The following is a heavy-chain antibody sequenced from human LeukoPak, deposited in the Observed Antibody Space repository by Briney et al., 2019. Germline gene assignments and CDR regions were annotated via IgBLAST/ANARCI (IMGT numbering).Heavy chain of an antibody. J-gene: IGHJ4*02. CDR2: MNPDSGNT. Sequence: ASVKVSCKASGYTFTSYDINWVRQAPGQGLEWMGWMNPDSGNTGYAQKFQGRVTMARNTSISTAYMELSSLTSEDAAVYYCAREFYGDFCFDYWGQGTLVTVSS. CDR1: GYTFTSYD. V-gene: IGHV1-8*01. D-gene: IGHD4-17*01. CDR3: AREFYGDFCFDY.